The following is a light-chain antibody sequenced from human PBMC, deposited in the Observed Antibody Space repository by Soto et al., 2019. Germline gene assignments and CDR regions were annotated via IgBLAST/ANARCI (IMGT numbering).Light chain of an antibody. J-gene: IGKJ5*01. V-gene: IGKV1-5*03. CDR3: QQYENYCIA. CDR2: KAS. Sequence: DIQMTQSPSTLSASVGDRVTITCRASQSISSWLAWYQQKPGKAPKLLIYKASSLESGVPSRFSGSGSGTEFTLTISSLHPDDFATYYCQQYENYCIAFGQGTRLEIK. CDR1: QSISSW.